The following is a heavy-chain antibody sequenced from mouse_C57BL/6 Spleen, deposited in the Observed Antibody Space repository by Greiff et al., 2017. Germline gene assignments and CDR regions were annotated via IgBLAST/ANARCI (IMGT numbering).Heavy chain of an antibody. J-gene: IGHJ2*01. CDR2: INPNNGGT. Sequence: VQLQQSGPELVKPGASVKIPCKASGYTFTDYNMDWVKQSHGKSLEWIGDINPNNGGTIYNQKFEGKATLTVDKSSSTAYMELRSLTSEDTAVYYCARLNDYPYYFDYWGQGTTLTVSS. D-gene: IGHD2-4*01. CDR3: ARLNDYPYYFDY. CDR1: GYTFTDYN. V-gene: IGHV1-18*01.